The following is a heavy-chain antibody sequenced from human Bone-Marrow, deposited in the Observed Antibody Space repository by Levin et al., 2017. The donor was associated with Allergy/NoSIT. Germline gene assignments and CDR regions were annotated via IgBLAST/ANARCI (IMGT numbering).Heavy chain of an antibody. J-gene: IGHJ4*01. V-gene: IGHV1-2*02. CDR2: INCHTGDT. CDR1: GYTFIAYY. CDR3: AIHED. Sequence: PRASVKVSCKTSGYTFIAYYLHWVRQAPGQGLESVGWINCHTGDTNYAQKFQGRVTMTRDTSISTAYMELTRLTSDDTAVYYCAIHEDWGQGTLVTVSS.